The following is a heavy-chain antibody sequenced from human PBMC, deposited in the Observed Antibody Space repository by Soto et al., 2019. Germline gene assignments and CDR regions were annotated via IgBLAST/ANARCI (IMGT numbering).Heavy chain of an antibody. CDR2: INPKSGGT. D-gene: IGHD2-8*01. J-gene: IGHJ6*02. Sequence: ASVKVSCKASGYSFTDYHIHWVRQAPGQGLEWLGRINPKSGGTSTAQKFQGWVTMTRDRSISTVYMELTRLRSDDAAVYFCARGHSTDCSNGVCSFFYNHEMDVWGQGTTVTVSS. CDR1: GYSFTDYH. V-gene: IGHV1-2*04. CDR3: ARGHSTDCSNGVCSFFYNHEMDV.